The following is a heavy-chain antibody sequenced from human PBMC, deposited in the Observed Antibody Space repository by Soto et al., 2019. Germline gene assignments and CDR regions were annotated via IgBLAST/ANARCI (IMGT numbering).Heavy chain of an antibody. D-gene: IGHD6-13*01. J-gene: IGHJ6*02. CDR3: AKDPLLGRGSSWGNYYYYGVDV. V-gene: IGHV3-30*18. CDR1: GFTFSSYG. Sequence: QVQLVESGGGVVQPGRSLRLSCAASGFTFSSYGMHWVCQAPGKGLEWVAVISYDGSNKYYADSVKGRFTISRDNSKNTLYLQMNSLRAEDTAVYYCAKDPLLGRGSSWGNYYYYGVDVWGQGTTVTVSS. CDR2: ISYDGSNK.